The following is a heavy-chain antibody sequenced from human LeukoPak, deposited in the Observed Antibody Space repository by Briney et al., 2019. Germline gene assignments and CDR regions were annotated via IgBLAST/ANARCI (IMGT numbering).Heavy chain of an antibody. D-gene: IGHD3-10*01. Sequence: PGGSLRLSCAASGFTFSSYAMSWVRQAPGKGLEWVSAISGSGGSTYYADSVKGRFTISRDNSKNTLYLQMNSLRPEDTAVYYCAREWSGFGELPDYWGQGTLVTVSS. CDR3: AREWSGFGELPDY. V-gene: IGHV3-23*01. J-gene: IGHJ4*02. CDR2: ISGSGGST. CDR1: GFTFSSYA.